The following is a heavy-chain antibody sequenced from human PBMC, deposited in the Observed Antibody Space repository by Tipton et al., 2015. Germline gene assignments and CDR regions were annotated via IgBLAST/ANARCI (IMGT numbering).Heavy chain of an antibody. CDR3: ARENSIWYPYCDH. CDR2: IIPMFGTP. D-gene: IGHD6-13*01. J-gene: IGHJ4*02. Sequence: QLVQSGAEVKKPGSSVRVSCKASGGAFSNFAINWVRQAPGQGLEWMGGIIPMFGTPNYGQKFQDRVTITADESTSTVYVEVDSLRPDDTAVFYCARENSIWYPYCDHWGQGTLVTVAS. V-gene: IGHV1-69*01. CDR1: GGAFSNFA.